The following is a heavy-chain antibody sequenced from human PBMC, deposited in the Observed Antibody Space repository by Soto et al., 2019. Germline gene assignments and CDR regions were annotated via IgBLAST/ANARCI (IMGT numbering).Heavy chain of an antibody. CDR3: AKASTSSSRYYFDY. D-gene: IGHD6-13*01. Sequence: GGSLRLSCAASGFTISSYAMSWVRQAPGKGLEWVSTISGSGGSTYYADSVKGRFTISRDNSKNTLYLQMNSLRAEDAAVYYCAKASTSSSRYYFDYWGQGTLVTV. J-gene: IGHJ4*02. CDR1: GFTISSYA. CDR2: ISGSGGST. V-gene: IGHV3-23*01.